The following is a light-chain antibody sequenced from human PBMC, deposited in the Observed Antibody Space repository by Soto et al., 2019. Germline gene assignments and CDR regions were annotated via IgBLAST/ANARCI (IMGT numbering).Light chain of an antibody. CDR1: QSVSSN. Sequence: EIVMTQSPATLSVCPGERATVSCRASQSVSSNLAWYQQKPGQAPRLLIYGASTRATGIPARFSGSGSGTEFTLTIGSLQSEDFAVYYCQQYNNWPRTFGQGTQLEIK. V-gene: IGKV3-15*01. J-gene: IGKJ2*01. CDR2: GAS. CDR3: QQYNNWPRT.